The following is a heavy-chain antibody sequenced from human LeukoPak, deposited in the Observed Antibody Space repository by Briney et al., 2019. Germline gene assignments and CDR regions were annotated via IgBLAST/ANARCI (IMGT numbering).Heavy chain of an antibody. CDR3: ARPTRTIAAAGTRGWFDP. CDR2: INHSGST. D-gene: IGHD6-13*01. J-gene: IGHJ5*02. V-gene: IGHV4-34*01. Sequence: SETLSLTCAVYGGSFSGYYWSWIRQPPGKGLEWIGEINHSGSTNYNPSLKSRVTLSVDTSKNQFSLKLSSVTAADTAVYYCARPTRTIAAAGTRGWFDPWGQGTLVTVSS. CDR1: GGSFSGYY.